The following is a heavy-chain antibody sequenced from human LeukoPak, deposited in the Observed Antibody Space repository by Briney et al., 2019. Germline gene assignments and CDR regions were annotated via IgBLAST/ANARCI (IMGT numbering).Heavy chain of an antibody. J-gene: IGHJ4*02. CDR1: GFTFSSYA. Sequence: GGSLRLSCAASGFTFSSYAMHWVRQAPGKGLEYVSAISSNGGSTYYANSVKGRFTISRDNSKNTLYLQMGSLRAEDMAVYYCARSDSRGDYWGQGTLVTVSS. D-gene: IGHD3-10*01. CDR3: ARSDSRGDY. CDR2: ISSNGGST. V-gene: IGHV3-64*01.